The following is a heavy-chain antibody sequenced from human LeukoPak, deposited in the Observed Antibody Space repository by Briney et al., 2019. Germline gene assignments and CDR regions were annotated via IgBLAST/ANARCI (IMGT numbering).Heavy chain of an antibody. D-gene: IGHD4-17*01. J-gene: IGHJ4*02. CDR3: ARDRDGDLYFDY. CDR1: GFTFSDYY. Sequence: GGSLRLSCAASGFTFSDYYMSWIRQAPGKGLEWVSYISSSSSYTSYADSVKGRFTISRDNAKNSLYLQMNSLRAEDTAVYYCARDRDGDLYFDYWGQGTLVTVSS. CDR2: ISSSSSYT. V-gene: IGHV3-11*06.